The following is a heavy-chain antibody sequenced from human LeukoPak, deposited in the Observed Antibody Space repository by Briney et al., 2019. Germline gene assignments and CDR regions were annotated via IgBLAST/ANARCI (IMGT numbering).Heavy chain of an antibody. J-gene: IGHJ4*02. Sequence: SETLSLTCAVSGYSISSGYYWSWIRQPPGKGLEWIGRIYHSGSTYYNPSLKSRVTISVDTSKNQFSLKLSSVTAADTAVYYCARTHQRITIFGVAHFDYWGQGTLVTVSS. CDR1: GYSISSGYY. CDR2: IYHSGST. D-gene: IGHD3-3*01. V-gene: IGHV4-38-2*01. CDR3: ARTHQRITIFGVAHFDY.